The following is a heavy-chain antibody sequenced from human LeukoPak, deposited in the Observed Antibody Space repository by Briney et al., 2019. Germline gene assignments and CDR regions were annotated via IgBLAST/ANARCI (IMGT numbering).Heavy chain of an antibody. CDR2: ISGSGGST. V-gene: IGHV3-23*01. Sequence: PGGSLRLSCAASGFTFSSYAMSWVRQAPGRGREGVSAISGSGGSTYYADSVKGRFTISRDNSKNTLYLQMNSLRAEDTAVYYCAKDRGYSHYFDYWGQGTLVTVSS. CDR1: GFTFSSYA. CDR3: AKDRGYSHYFDY. J-gene: IGHJ4*02. D-gene: IGHD2-21*01.